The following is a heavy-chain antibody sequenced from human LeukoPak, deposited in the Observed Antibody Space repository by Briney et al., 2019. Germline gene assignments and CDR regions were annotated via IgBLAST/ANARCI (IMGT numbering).Heavy chain of an antibody. D-gene: IGHD2-15*01. CDR1: GFTFSSYS. V-gene: IGHV3-21*01. J-gene: IGHJ3*02. CDR2: ISSSSSYI. Sequence: GGSLRLSCAASGFTFSSYSMNWVRQAPGKGLEWVSSISSSSSYIYYADSVKGRFTISRDNAKNSLYLQMNSLRAEDTAVYYCARDLCSGGSCYDGAFDIWGQGTMVTVSS. CDR3: ARDLCSGGSCYDGAFDI.